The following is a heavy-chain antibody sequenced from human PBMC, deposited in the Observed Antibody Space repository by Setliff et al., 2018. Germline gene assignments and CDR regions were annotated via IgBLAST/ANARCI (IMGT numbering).Heavy chain of an antibody. J-gene: IGHJ5*01. Sequence: ASVKVSCKASGYTFTSFFHQWVRQAPGQGLEWLGWINSNSGSTTYAQKFQGRVTMTRDTSINTVYMELKSLTSDDSAVYYCAREVPGYSGALDFWGRGTLITVSS. CDR2: INSNSGST. V-gene: IGHV1-2*02. CDR1: GYTFTSFF. CDR3: AREVPGYSGALDF. D-gene: IGHD5-12*01.